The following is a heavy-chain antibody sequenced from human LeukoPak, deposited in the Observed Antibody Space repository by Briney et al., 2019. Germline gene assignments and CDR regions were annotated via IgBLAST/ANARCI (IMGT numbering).Heavy chain of an antibody. CDR3: ARTHIVVVTAYPYYLDY. Sequence: KPSETLSLTCAVYGGSFSGYYWSWIRQPPGKGLEWIGEINHSGSTNYNPSLKSRVTISVDTSKNQFSLKLSSVTAADTAVYYCARTHIVVVTAYPYYLDYWGQGTLVTVSS. J-gene: IGHJ4*02. V-gene: IGHV4-34*01. CDR2: INHSGST. D-gene: IGHD2-21*02. CDR1: GGSFSGYY.